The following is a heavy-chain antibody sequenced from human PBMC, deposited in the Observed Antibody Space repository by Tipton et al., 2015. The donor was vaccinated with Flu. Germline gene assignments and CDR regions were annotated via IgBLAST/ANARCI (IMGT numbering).Heavy chain of an antibody. CDR1: GFTFSTYD. V-gene: IGHV3-13*01. Sequence: SLRLSCAASGFTFSTYDMHWVRQQATRKGLEWVSAIGTTGDTYYPDSVKGRFTISRENAKNSLYLQMNSLRAGDTAVYYCARGGSDYNLNFDYWGQGTLVTVSS. D-gene: IGHD3-16*01. CDR3: ARGGSDYNLNFDY. J-gene: IGHJ4*02. CDR2: IGTTGDT.